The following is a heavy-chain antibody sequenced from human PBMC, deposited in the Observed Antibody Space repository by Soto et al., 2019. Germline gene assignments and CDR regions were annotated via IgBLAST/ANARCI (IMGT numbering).Heavy chain of an antibody. J-gene: IGHJ4*02. V-gene: IGHV3-7*03. CDR1: GFTFNSYW. CDR3: TTLSWDASDWH. Sequence: EVQVMESGGGFVQPGGSLRLSCVTSGFTFNSYWMSWVRQTPGQGLECVARINHDGSDKNYVDSVKGRFTISRDNAKNSLFLQMSRLRADDSAVYSCTTLSWDASDWHWGVGALVTVSS. CDR2: INHDGSDK. D-gene: IGHD6-19*01.